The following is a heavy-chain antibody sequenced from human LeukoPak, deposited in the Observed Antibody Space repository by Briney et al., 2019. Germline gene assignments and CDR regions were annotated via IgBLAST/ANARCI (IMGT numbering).Heavy chain of an antibody. CDR1: GYTFTSYD. V-gene: IGHV1-8*01. J-gene: IGHJ4*02. D-gene: IGHD3-10*01. Sequence: ASVKVSCKASGYTFTSYDINWVRQATGQGLEWMGWMNPNSGNTGYAQKFQGRVTMTRNTSISTAYMELSSLRSGDTAVYYCARATYYYGSGSGYWGQGTLVTVSS. CDR3: ARATYYYGSGSGY. CDR2: MNPNSGNT.